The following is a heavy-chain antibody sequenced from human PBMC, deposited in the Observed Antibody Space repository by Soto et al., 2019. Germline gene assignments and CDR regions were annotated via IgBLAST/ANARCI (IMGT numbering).Heavy chain of an antibody. J-gene: IGHJ6*02. V-gene: IGHV3-15*01. CDR2: IKSKTDGGTT. D-gene: IGHD6-19*01. CDR1: GFTFSNAW. Sequence: GGSLRLSCAASGFTFSNAWMSWVRQAPGKGLEWVGRIKSKTDGGTTDYAAPVKGRFTISRDDSKNTLYLQMNSLKTEDTAVYYCTTDLIAVAGYYYYGMDVWGQGTTVTGSS. CDR3: TTDLIAVAGYYYYGMDV.